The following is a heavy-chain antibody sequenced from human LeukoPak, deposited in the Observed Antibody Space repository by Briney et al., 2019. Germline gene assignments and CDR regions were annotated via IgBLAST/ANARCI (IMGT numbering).Heavy chain of an antibody. V-gene: IGHV4-59*01. D-gene: IGHD2-2*01. CDR1: GGSISSYY. CDR2: IYYSGST. Sequence: SETLSLTCTVSGGSISSYYWSWIRQPPGKGLEWTGYIYYSGSTNYNPSLKSRVTISVDTSKNQFSLKLSSVTAADTAVYYCARDEGYCSSTSCSAFDYWGQGTLVTVSS. J-gene: IGHJ4*02. CDR3: ARDEGYCSSTSCSAFDY.